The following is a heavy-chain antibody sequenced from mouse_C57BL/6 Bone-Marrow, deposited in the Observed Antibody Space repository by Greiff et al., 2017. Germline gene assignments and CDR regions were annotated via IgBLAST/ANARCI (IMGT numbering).Heavy chain of an antibody. Sequence: EVKLMESGGGLVKPGGSLKLSCAASGFTFSSYAMSWVRQTPEKRLEWVATISDGGSYTYYPANVKGRFTISRDNAKNNLYLQMRHLKSEDTAMYYGASIYYGNPPWYCDVGGTGTKVTVSS. D-gene: IGHD2-1*01. CDR3: ASIYYGNPPWYCDV. CDR2: ISDGGSYT. J-gene: IGHJ1*03. V-gene: IGHV5-4*03. CDR1: GFTFSSYA.